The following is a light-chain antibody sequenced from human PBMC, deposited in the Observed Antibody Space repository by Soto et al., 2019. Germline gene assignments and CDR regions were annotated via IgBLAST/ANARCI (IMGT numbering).Light chain of an antibody. V-gene: IGKV3-20*01. CDR2: GAS. CDR1: QTITNNY. J-gene: IGKJ5*01. CDR3: QQHGTSPIT. Sequence: EIVLTQSPGTLSLSPGERATLSCRTSQTITNNYLAWYQQKPGQAPMLLIYGASSRVTGLPDRFSGSGSGTDFTLTISRLEPEDFAVYYCQQHGTSPITFGQGTRLEIK.